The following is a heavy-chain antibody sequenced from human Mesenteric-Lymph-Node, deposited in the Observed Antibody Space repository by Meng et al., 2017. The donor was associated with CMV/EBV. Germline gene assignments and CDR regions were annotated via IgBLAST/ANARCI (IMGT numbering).Heavy chain of an antibody. CDR3: ARDPSRRGYSYKVY. CDR1: DFTFSTYS. J-gene: IGHJ4*02. V-gene: IGHV3-48*04. Sequence: GGSLRLSCVTSDFTFSTYSMNWVRQVPGKGLQWISYITSSGTTRYYADSVKGRFTISRDNAKNSLYLQMNSLRAEDTAVYYCARDPSRRGYSYKVYWGQGTLVTVSS. D-gene: IGHD5-18*01. CDR2: ITSSGTTR.